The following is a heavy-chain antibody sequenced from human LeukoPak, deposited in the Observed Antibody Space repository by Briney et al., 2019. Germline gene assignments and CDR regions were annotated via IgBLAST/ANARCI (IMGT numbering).Heavy chain of an antibody. CDR3: ARDSSGWYPEYYFDY. J-gene: IGHJ4*02. V-gene: IGHV3-30*04. Sequence: GGSLRLSCAASGFTFSSYAMHWVRQAPGKGLEWVAVISYDGSNKYYADSVKGRFTISRDNSKNTLYLQMNSLRAEDTAVYYCARDSSGWYPEYYFDYWGQGTLVTVSS. D-gene: IGHD6-19*01. CDR1: GFTFSSYA. CDR2: ISYDGSNK.